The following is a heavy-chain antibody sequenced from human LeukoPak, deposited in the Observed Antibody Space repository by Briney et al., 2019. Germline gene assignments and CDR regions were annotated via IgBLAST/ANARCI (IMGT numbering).Heavy chain of an antibody. CDR2: ISSSSSTI. D-gene: IGHD6-6*01. J-gene: IGHJ3*02. CDR1: GFTFSSYS. V-gene: IGHV3-48*04. Sequence: PGGSLRLSCAASGFTFSSYSMTWVRQAPGKGLEWVSYISSSSSTIYYADSVKGRFTISRDNAKNSLYLQMDSLRAEDTAVYYCARDLGTQALYSSSLPYAFDIWGQGTMVTVPS. CDR3: ARDLGTQALYSSSLPYAFDI.